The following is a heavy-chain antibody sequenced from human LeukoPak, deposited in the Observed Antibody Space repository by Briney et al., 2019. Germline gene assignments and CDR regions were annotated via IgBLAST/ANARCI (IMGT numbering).Heavy chain of an antibody. CDR2: INWNGGST. D-gene: IGHD3-3*01. Sequence: GGSLRLSCAASGFTFDEYGMSWVRQAPGKGLEWVSGINWNGGSTGYADPVKGRFTISRDNAKNSLYLQMNSLRAEDTALYYCARDLESGYYFDYWGQGTLVTVSS. J-gene: IGHJ4*02. V-gene: IGHV3-20*04. CDR1: GFTFDEYG. CDR3: ARDLESGYYFDY.